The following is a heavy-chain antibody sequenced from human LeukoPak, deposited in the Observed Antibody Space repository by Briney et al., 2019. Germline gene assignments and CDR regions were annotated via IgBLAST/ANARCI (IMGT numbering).Heavy chain of an antibody. Sequence: ASVKVSCKASGYTFTSYGISWVRQAPGQGLEWMGWISAYNGNTNYAQKLQGRVTMTTDTSTSTAYMELRSLRSDDTAVYYSARDGPDVDCSGGSCYSGSWGQGPLVTVSS. V-gene: IGHV1-18*04. D-gene: IGHD2-15*01. CDR1: GYTFTSYG. CDR3: ARDGPDVDCSGGSCYSGS. J-gene: IGHJ5*02. CDR2: ISAYNGNT.